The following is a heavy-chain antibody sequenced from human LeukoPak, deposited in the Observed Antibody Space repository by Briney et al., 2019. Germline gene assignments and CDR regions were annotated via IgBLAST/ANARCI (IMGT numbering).Heavy chain of an antibody. CDR1: GFTFSNYA. CDR3: SREEVVVLDALDI. J-gene: IGHJ3*02. CDR2: NSGSGVST. Sequence: GGSLRLSCAASGFTFSNYAMSWVRQAPGKGLEWVSANSGSGVSTYYADSVKGRFTISRGNAKNSLYLQMNSLRCEDTAVYYCSREEVVVLDALDIWGQGTMVTVSS. D-gene: IGHD2-2*01. V-gene: IGHV3-23*01.